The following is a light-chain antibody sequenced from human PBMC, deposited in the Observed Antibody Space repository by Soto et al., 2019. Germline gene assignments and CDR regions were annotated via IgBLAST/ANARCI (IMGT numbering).Light chain of an antibody. CDR1: SSDIGSYDL. CDR2: EVT. Sequence: QSVLTQPASVSGSPGQSITISCTGTSSDIGSYDLVSWNQQHPGTAPKLIIYEVTKRPSGVSTRFSGSKSGNTASLTISGLQAVDEADYYCCSFADFTYVFGTGTKVTVL. CDR3: CSFADFTYV. V-gene: IGLV2-23*02. J-gene: IGLJ1*01.